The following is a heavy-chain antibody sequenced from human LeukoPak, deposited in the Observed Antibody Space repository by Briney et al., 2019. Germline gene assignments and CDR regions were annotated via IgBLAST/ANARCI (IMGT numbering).Heavy chain of an antibody. V-gene: IGHV4-38-2*02. Sequence: PSETLSLTCAVSGYSISSGYYWGWIRQPPGKGLEWIGSIYHSGSTYYNPSLQSRVTISVDTSKNQFSLKLSSVTAADTAVYYCAKDFRYSYGYDYWGQGTLVTVSS. D-gene: IGHD5-18*01. CDR2: IYHSGST. CDR1: GYSISSGYY. CDR3: AKDFRYSYGYDY. J-gene: IGHJ4*02.